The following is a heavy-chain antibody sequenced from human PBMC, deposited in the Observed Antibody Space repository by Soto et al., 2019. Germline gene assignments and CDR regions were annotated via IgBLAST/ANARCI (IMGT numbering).Heavy chain of an antibody. CDR2: IYYSGST. CDR3: AKRSGSSSLGEYYYYMDV. D-gene: IGHD6-13*01. CDR1: GGSISRYY. J-gene: IGHJ6*03. Sequence: PSETLSLTCTVSGGSISRYYWSWIRQPPGKGLEWIGYIYYSGSTNYNPSLKSRVTISVDTSKNQFSLKLSSVTAADTAVYYCAKRSGSSSLGEYYYYMDVWGKGTTVTVSS. V-gene: IGHV4-59*08.